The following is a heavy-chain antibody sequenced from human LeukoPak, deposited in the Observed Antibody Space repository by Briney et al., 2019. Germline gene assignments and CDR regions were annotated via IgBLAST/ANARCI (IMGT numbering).Heavy chain of an antibody. J-gene: IGHJ4*02. Sequence: GGALRLSCAASGFMFSSYWMSWVRQSPGRGLEWVANIKGDGSEKYYVDSVKGRFTISRDNAKKSLFLQMNTLRGEDTAVYYCAKAVAAAGTGGYLWGQGTLVTVSS. CDR3: AKAVAAAGTGGYL. V-gene: IGHV3-7*01. CDR2: IKGDGSEK. CDR1: GFMFSSYW. D-gene: IGHD6-13*01.